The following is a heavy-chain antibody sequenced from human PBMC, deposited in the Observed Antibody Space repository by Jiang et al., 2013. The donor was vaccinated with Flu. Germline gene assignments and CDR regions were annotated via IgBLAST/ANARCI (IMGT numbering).Heavy chain of an antibody. CDR3: ARGRLGYSSGWYHNAGDY. V-gene: IGHV4-34*01. CDR1: GGSFSGYY. D-gene: IGHD6-19*01. Sequence: LLKPSETLSLTCAVYGGSFSGYYWSWIRQPPGKGLEWIGEINHSGSTNYNPSLKSRVTISVDTSKNQFSLKLSSVTAADTAVYYCARGRLGYSSGWYHNAGDYWGQGTLVTVSS. CDR2: INHSGST. J-gene: IGHJ4*02.